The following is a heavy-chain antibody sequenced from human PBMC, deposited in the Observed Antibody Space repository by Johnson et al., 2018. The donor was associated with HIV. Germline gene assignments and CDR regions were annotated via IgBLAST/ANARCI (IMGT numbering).Heavy chain of an antibody. J-gene: IGHJ3*02. V-gene: IGHV3-30*02. CDR3: AKGGSAVAVAFDI. Sequence: QVQLVESGGGVVQPWGSLRLSCAASGFTFSSYGMHWVRQAPGKGLEWVAFIRYDGSNKYYADSVKGRFTISRDNSKNTLYLQMNSLRAEDTAVYYCAKGGSAVAVAFDIWGQGTMVTVSS. CDR2: IRYDGSNK. CDR1: GFTFSSYG. D-gene: IGHD6-19*01.